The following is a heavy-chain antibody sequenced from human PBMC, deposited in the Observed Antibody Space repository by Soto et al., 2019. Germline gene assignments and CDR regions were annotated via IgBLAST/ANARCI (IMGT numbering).Heavy chain of an antibody. D-gene: IGHD3-10*01. Sequence: QVNLQESGPGLVRPSHTLSLTCTVSGGSISSGDVYWSWIRQAPGKDLEWIGYIYRSGSTKYNPSLKSRATISVDTSKNQFSLNLRSVTAADTAVYYCAIRPYFAGSGSLDYFDYWGQGTLVTVSS. CDR3: AIRPYFAGSGSLDYFDY. V-gene: IGHV4-30-4*01. CDR1: GGSISSGDVY. J-gene: IGHJ4*02. CDR2: IYRSGST.